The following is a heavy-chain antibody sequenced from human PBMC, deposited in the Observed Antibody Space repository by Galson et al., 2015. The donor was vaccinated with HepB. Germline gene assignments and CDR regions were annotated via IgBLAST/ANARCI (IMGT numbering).Heavy chain of an antibody. CDR3: ARGRWTAASLAYYFDY. V-gene: IGHV1-3*01. CDR1: GYIFTNYA. J-gene: IGHJ4*02. Sequence: SCKASGYIFTNYAIQWVRQTPGQRLEWMGWINAGNGDTKYSQKFQGRVTITRDTSASTAYMELSSLTSEDTAVYYCARGRWTAASLAYYFDYWGQGTLVTVSS. CDR2: INAGNGDT. D-gene: IGHD6-6*01.